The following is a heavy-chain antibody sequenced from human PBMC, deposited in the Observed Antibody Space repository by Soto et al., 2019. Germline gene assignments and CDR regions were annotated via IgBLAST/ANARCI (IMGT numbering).Heavy chain of an antibody. V-gene: IGHV4-31*03. CDR2: ISYSGST. Sequence: QVQLRESGPGLVKPSQTLSLSCSVSDASISTAGYYWNWMRQFPGKGLEWIGYISYSGSTNNNPTSKSRVTMSVDTSKNQFSLQLSSVTAADTAVYFCARVDTTLALHYCFDTWGQGTLVTVSS. J-gene: IGHJ4*02. D-gene: IGHD5-18*01. CDR1: DASISTAGYY. CDR3: ARVDTTLALHYCFDT.